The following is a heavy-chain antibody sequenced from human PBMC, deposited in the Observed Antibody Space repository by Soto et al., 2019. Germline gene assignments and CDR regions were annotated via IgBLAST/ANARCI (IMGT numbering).Heavy chain of an antibody. Sequence: QVQLQESGPGLVKPSQTLSLTCTVSGGSISSGGYYWRWIRQHPGKGLEWIGYIYYSGSTYYNPSLKSRVTISVDTSKNQFSLKLSSVTAADTAVYYCASSRLLSYYFDYWGQGTLVTVSS. CDR2: IYYSGST. CDR1: GGSISSGGYY. J-gene: IGHJ4*02. V-gene: IGHV4-31*03. D-gene: IGHD4-17*01. CDR3: ASSRLLSYYFDY.